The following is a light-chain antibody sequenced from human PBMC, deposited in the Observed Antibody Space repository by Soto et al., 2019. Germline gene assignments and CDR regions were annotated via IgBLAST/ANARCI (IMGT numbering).Light chain of an antibody. J-gene: IGKJ1*01. V-gene: IGKV3-15*01. CDR1: QSVSSD. Sequence: EIVMTQSPATLSVSPGERATLSCRASQSVSSDLAWYHQKPGQAPRLLIYGASTRATGIPARFSGSGSGTEFTLTINSLQSEDFAVYYCQQYSNWPSWTFGQGTKVDIK. CDR3: QQYSNWPSWT. CDR2: GAS.